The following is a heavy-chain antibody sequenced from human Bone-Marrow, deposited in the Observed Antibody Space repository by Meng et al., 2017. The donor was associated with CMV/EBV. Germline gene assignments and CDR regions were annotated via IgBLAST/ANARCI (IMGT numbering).Heavy chain of an antibody. V-gene: IGHV4-39*07. CDR3: AREGIVVVPAANDAFDI. Sequence: SETLSLTCTVSGGSISSSSYYWGWIRQPPGKGLEWIGSIYYSGSTYYNPSLKSRVTISVDTSKNQFSLKLSSVTAADTAVYYCAREGIVVVPAANDAFDIWGQGTMVT. J-gene: IGHJ3*02. CDR2: IYYSGST. CDR1: GGSISSSSYY. D-gene: IGHD2-2*01.